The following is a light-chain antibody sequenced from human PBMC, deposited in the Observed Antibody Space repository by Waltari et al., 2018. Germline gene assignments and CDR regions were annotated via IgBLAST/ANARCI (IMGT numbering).Light chain of an antibody. CDR1: STDVGAYNS. CDR2: EVS. V-gene: IGLV2-8*01. J-gene: IGLJ2*01. CDR3: TSYAGSNHNYVV. Sequence: QSALTQPPSASGSPGQSVTIPCTGTSTDVGAYNSVSRFHPHPGKAPKLIVFEVSKRPSGVPDRFSGSKSGNTASLTVSGLQAEDEADYYCTSYAGSNHNYVVFGGGTKVTVL.